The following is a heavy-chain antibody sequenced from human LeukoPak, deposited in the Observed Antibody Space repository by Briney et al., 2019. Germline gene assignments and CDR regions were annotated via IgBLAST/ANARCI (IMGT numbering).Heavy chain of an antibody. CDR2: IYTSGST. D-gene: IGHD3-9*01. V-gene: IGHV4-4*07. CDR3: ARGDVLRNFDWFGSLDP. Sequence: PSETLSLTCTVSGNSFGDYYWSWIRQPAGKGLEWIGRIYTSGSTNYNPSLKSRVTISVDTSKNQLSLKLSSVTAADTAVYYCARGDVLRNFDWFGSLDPWGQGTLVTVSS. J-gene: IGHJ5*02. CDR1: GNSFGDYY.